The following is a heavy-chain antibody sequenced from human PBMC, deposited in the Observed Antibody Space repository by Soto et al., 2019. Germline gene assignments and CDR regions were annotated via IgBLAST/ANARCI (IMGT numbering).Heavy chain of an antibody. CDR3: ARDVGLDSDDFFAY. V-gene: IGHV3-23*01. CDR1: GFTFTSYG. CDR2: IRGDGGQT. Sequence: VQLFASGGCSARPGGSLRLSCTASGFTFTSYGMGWVRQAPGKGLQWVSTIRGDGGQTHYTDSVKGRFSISRDNSKNTVYLQMDSLRAEDTAMYFCARDVGLDSDDFFAYWGQGTQVTVSS. D-gene: IGHD3-9*01. J-gene: IGHJ4*02.